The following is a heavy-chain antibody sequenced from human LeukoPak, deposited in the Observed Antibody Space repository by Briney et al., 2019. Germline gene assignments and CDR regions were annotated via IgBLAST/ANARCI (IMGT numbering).Heavy chain of an antibody. CDR2: IYYSGST. D-gene: IGHD2/OR15-2a*01. Sequence: PSETLSLTCTVSGGSISSHYWSWIRQPPGKGLEWIGYIYYSGSTNYNPFLKSRVTISVDTSKNQFSLKLSSVTAADTAVYYCARATYGDLRYYYYYYMDVWGKGTTVTVSS. J-gene: IGHJ6*03. CDR3: ARATYGDLRYYYYYYMDV. V-gene: IGHV4-59*11. CDR1: GGSISSHY.